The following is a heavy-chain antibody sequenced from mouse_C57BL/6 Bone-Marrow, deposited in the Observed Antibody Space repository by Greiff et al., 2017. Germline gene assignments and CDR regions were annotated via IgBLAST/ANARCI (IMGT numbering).Heavy chain of an antibody. D-gene: IGHD1-1*01. V-gene: IGHV6-6*01. CDR2: IRNKANNHAT. CDR1: GFTFSDAW. CDR3: TPGRDYAMDY. J-gene: IGHJ4*01. Sequence: EVQVVESGGGLVQPGGSMKLSCAASGFTFSDAWMDWVRQSPEKGLEWVAEIRNKANNHATYYAESVKGRFTISRDDSKSSVYLQMNSLRAEDTGIYYCTPGRDYAMDYWGQGTSVTVSS.